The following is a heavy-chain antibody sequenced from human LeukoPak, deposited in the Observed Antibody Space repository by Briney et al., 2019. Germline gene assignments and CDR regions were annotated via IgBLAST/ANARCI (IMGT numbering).Heavy chain of an antibody. D-gene: IGHD6-19*01. J-gene: IGHJ4*02. CDR1: GYSISSGYQ. V-gene: IGHV4-38-2*02. CDR3: ARVSAVAGTRLFDY. CDR2: IYQSGRT. Sequence: SETLSLTCSVSGYSISSGYQWGWIRQPPGKRLEWIGSIYQSGRTYDNPSLKSRVTMSVDTARNQFSLKVTSVTAADTAVYYCARVSAVAGTRLFDYWGQGTLVTVSS.